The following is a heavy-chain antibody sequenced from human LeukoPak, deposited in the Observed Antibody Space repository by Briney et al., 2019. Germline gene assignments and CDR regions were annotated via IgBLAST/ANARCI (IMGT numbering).Heavy chain of an antibody. J-gene: IGHJ4*02. Sequence: GGSLRLSCAASGLTFSSYAMSWVRQAPGKGLEWVSTISGSGGSTYYADSVKGRFTISRDNSKNTLFLQMNSLGAEDTAVYYCAKDLYGDYYFDYWGQGTLVTVSS. V-gene: IGHV3-23*01. CDR3: AKDLYGDYYFDY. CDR1: GLTFSSYA. CDR2: ISGSGGST. D-gene: IGHD4-17*01.